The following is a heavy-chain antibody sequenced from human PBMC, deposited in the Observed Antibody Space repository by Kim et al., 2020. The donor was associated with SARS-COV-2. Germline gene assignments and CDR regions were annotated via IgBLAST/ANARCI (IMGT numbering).Heavy chain of an antibody. CDR2: IYPGDSDT. J-gene: IGHJ2*01. Sequence: GESLKISCKGSGYSFTSYWIGWVRQMPGKGLEWMGIIYPGDSDTRYSPSFQGQVTISADKSISTAYLQWSSLKASDTAMYYCASKLGGTVTADWYFDLWGRGTLVTVSS. CDR3: ASKLGGTVTADWYFDL. CDR1: GYSFTSYW. D-gene: IGHD4-17*01. V-gene: IGHV5-51*01.